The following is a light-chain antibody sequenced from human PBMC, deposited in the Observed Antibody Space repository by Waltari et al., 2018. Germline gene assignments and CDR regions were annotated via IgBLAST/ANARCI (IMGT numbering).Light chain of an antibody. CDR2: RNN. J-gene: IGLJ3*02. V-gene: IGLV1-47*01. CDR1: RSNLGSNY. CDR3: AAWDDSLSGRV. Sequence: QSVLPQPPSASGTPGQRVTISCSGSRSNLGSNYVYWYQQLPGTAPKLLIYRNNQRPSGVPDRCSGSKSGTSASLAISGLRSEDEADYYCAAWDDSLSGRVFGGGTKVTVL.